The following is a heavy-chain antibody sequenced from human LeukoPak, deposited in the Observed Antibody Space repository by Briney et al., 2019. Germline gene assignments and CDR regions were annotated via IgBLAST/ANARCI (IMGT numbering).Heavy chain of an antibody. CDR3: AKADSPGSNSQFFDY. Sequence: GGSLRLSCAASGFTFSNYAMTWVPQAPGKGLEWVSGISGSADSTYYAESVKGRFTISRDNSNNTLYLQMNSLRAEDTALYYCAKADSPGSNSQFFDYWGQGTLVTVSS. CDR1: GFTFSNYA. D-gene: IGHD4-23*01. J-gene: IGHJ4*02. CDR2: ISGSADST. V-gene: IGHV3-23*01.